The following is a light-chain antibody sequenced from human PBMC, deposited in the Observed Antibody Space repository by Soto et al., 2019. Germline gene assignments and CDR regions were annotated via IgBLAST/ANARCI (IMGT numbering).Light chain of an antibody. Sequence: AILLTQSPSSLSASVGDRVTITCRASQDISSALAWYQQKPGKAPKLLIYHVSSLESGVPSRFSGSGSGTDFTLTISSLLPEDFATYYCQQFNNYPQTFGPGTKVDIK. CDR3: QQFNNYPQT. V-gene: IGKV1D-13*01. CDR1: QDISSA. CDR2: HVS. J-gene: IGKJ3*01.